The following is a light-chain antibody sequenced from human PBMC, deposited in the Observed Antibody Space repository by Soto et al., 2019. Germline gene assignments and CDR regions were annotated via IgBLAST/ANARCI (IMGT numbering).Light chain of an antibody. CDR3: QQYYSYPHT. J-gene: IGKJ1*01. CDR2: AAS. Sequence: AVRMTQSPSSFSASTGDRVTITCRASQGISSYLAWYQQKPGKAPKLLIYAASTLQSGVPSRFSGSGAGTEFTRTIRGLLSEDFATYYFQQYYSYPHTVGQGTKVEIK. V-gene: IGKV1-8*01. CDR1: QGISSY.